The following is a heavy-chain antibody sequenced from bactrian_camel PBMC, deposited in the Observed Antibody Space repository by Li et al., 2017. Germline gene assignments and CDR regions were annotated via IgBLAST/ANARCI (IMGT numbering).Heavy chain of an antibody. J-gene: IGHJ4*01. V-gene: IGHV3S20*01. D-gene: IGHD4*01. Sequence: HVQLVESGGGLVQPGGSLRLSCAVSGFTFSSAYMTWIRQAPGKGLEWVSSINTGNGDQWVVDSVKGRFTISRDNAKNTVWLQMNSLKSEDTALYYCAPVAGTFSDDYARARAYVYWGRGPRSPSP. CDR1: GFTFSSAY. CDR3: APVAGTFSDDYARARAYVY. CDR2: INTGNGDQ.